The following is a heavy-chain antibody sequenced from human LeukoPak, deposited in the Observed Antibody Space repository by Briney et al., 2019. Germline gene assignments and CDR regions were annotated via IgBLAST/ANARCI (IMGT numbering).Heavy chain of an antibody. Sequence: SETLSLTCAVYGGSFSVYHWSWIRQPPGKGLEWIGEINHSGSTNYIPSLKSRVTISIDTSKNQFSLKLSSMTAADTAVYYCARGHCTSGSCSRWFDPWGQGTLVTVSS. CDR1: GGSFSVYH. D-gene: IGHD2-15*01. J-gene: IGHJ5*02. CDR2: INHSGST. CDR3: ARGHCTSGSCSRWFDP. V-gene: IGHV4-34*01.